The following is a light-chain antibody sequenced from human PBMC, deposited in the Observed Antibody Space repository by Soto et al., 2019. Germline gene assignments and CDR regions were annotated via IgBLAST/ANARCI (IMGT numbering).Light chain of an antibody. CDR3: HQYGSLPIT. CDR1: QTISSF. V-gene: IGKV3-11*01. Sequence: EIVLTQSPATLSLSPGQRATLSFRSGQTISSFLAWYQQKPGQAPRLLIYDTSNRATGIPARFSGSGSGTDFTLTISRLEPEDFAVYYCHQYGSLPITFGQGTRLEIK. CDR2: DTS. J-gene: IGKJ5*01.